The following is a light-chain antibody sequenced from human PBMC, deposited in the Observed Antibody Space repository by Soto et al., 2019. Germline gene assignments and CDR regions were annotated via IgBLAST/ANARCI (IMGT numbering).Light chain of an antibody. CDR2: GAF. CDR3: QQYYTYST. Sequence: DTQMTQSPSTLSASVGDRVTIICRASQSIGTQLARYQQKPGKAPKLLISGAFSLESGVPSRFSGSGSGTEFTLTISSLQPDDFATYYCQQYYTYSTFGQGN. V-gene: IGKV1-5*02. J-gene: IGKJ1*01. CDR1: QSIGTQ.